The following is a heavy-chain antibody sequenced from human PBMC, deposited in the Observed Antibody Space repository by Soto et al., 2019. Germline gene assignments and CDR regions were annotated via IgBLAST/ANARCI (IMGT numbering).Heavy chain of an antibody. D-gene: IGHD3-3*01. CDR1: GGSISSYY. CDR3: AGLYYDFWSGSNYYGMDV. CDR2: IYYSGST. Sequence: SETLSLTCTVSGGSISSYYWSWIRQPPGKGLEWIGYIYYSGSTNYNPSLKSRVTISVDTSKNQFSLKLSSVTAADTAVYYCAGLYYDFWSGSNYYGMDVWGQGTTVTAP. V-gene: IGHV4-59*01. J-gene: IGHJ6*02.